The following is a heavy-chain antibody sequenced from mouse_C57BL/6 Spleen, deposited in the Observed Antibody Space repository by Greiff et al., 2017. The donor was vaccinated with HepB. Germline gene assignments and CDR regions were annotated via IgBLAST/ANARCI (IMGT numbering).Heavy chain of an antibody. V-gene: IGHV10-1*01. CDR1: GFSFNTYA. CDR3: VRDGYYRYFDV. D-gene: IGHD2-3*01. CDR2: IRSKSNNYAT. Sequence: EVQRVESGGGLVQPKGSLKLSCAASGFSFNTYAMNWVRQAPGKGLEWVARIRSKSNNYATYYADSVKDRFNISRDDSESMLYLQMNNLKTADTAMYYCVRDGYYRYFDVWGTGTTVTVAS. J-gene: IGHJ1*03.